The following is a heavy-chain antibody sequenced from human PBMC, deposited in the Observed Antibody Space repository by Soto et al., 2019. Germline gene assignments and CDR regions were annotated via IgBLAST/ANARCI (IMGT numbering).Heavy chain of an antibody. CDR3: ARALGYCSGGSCSTLAWFDP. CDR2: IYYSGST. Sequence: SETLSLTCTVSGVSISSYYWSWIRQPPGKGLEWIGYIYYSGSTNYNPSLKSRVTISVDTSKNQFSLKLSSVTAADTAVYYCARALGYCSGGSCSTLAWFDPWGQGTLVTVSS. J-gene: IGHJ5*02. D-gene: IGHD2-15*01. V-gene: IGHV4-59*01. CDR1: GVSISSYY.